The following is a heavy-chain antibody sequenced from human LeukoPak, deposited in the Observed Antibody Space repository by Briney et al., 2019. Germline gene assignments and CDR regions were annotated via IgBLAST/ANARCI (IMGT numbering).Heavy chain of an antibody. D-gene: IGHD6-13*01. CDR1: GGSFSGYY. Sequence: SETLSLTCAVYGGSFSGYYWSWIRQPPGKGLEWIGEINHSGSTNYNPSLKSRVTISVDTSKNQFSLKLSSVTAADTAVYYCARVDTNFSWYLYYYYYYMDVWGKGTTVTVSS. J-gene: IGHJ6*03. CDR3: ARVDTNFSWYLYYYYYYMDV. CDR2: INHSGST. V-gene: IGHV4-34*01.